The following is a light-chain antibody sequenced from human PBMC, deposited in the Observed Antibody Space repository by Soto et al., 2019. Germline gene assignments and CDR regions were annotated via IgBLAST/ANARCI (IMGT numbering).Light chain of an antibody. J-gene: IGLJ2*01. Sequence: FMLTQPHSVSESPGKTVTISCTRSSGSIASNYVQWYQQRPGSAPTTVIYEDNQRPSGVPDRFSGSIDSSSNSASLTISGLKTEDEADYYCQSYDSSNQEFGGGTKVTVL. CDR3: QSYDSSNQE. V-gene: IGLV6-57*04. CDR1: SGSIASNY. CDR2: EDN.